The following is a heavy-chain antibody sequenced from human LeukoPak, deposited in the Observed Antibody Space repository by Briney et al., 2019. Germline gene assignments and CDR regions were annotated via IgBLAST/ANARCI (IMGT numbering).Heavy chain of an antibody. V-gene: IGHV3-23*01. CDR3: ARDWSYGDSLLDY. D-gene: IGHD4-17*01. Sequence: GGSLRLSCAASGFTFSSYAMSWVRQAPGKGLEWVSTISGSGGSTYYADSVKGRFTISRDNSKNTLYLQMNSLRAEDTAVYYCARDWSYGDSLLDYWGQGTLVTVSS. J-gene: IGHJ4*02. CDR2: ISGSGGST. CDR1: GFTFSSYA.